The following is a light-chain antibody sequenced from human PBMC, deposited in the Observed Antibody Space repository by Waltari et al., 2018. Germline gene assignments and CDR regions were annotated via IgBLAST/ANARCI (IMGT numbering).Light chain of an antibody. Sequence: DIMVTQSPDSLSVSLGERATIHCKSSQSVFYRSSNKNFLAWYQQKPGQPPKLLIYWASTRESGVPDRFSGSGSGTDFTLTISSLQAEDVAVYYCQQYYSTIFTFGPGTKVDIK. CDR2: WAS. CDR3: QQYYSTIFT. CDR1: QSVFYRSSNKNF. V-gene: IGKV4-1*01. J-gene: IGKJ3*01.